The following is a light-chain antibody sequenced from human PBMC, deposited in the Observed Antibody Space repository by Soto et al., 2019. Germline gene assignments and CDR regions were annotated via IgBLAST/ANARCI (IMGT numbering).Light chain of an antibody. CDR1: QGISND. V-gene: IGKV1-6*01. J-gene: IGKJ2*01. CDR3: LQDYNLPYT. Sequence: AIQMTQSPSSLSASVGDRVTITCRASQGISNDLAWYQQKPGKAPKLLIYAASSLQSGVPPRFSGSGSGTDFTLTISCLQPEDFAAYFCLQDYNLPYTFGQGTKLEIK. CDR2: AAS.